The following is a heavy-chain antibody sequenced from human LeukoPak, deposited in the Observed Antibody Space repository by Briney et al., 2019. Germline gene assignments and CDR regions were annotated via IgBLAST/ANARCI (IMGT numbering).Heavy chain of an antibody. D-gene: IGHD1-26*01. V-gene: IGHV1-2*04. CDR3: AATSGSPFSFYYGMDV. J-gene: IGHJ6*02. Sequence: ASVKVSFKASGYTFTGYYMHWVRQAPGQGLEWMGWINPNSGGTNYAQKFQGWVTMTRDTSISTAYMELSRLRSDDTAVYYCAATSGSPFSFYYGMDVWGQGTTVTVSS. CDR2: INPNSGGT. CDR1: GYTFTGYY.